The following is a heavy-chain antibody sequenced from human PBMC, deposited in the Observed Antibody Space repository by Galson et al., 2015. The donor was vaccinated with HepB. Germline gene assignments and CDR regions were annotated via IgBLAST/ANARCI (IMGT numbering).Heavy chain of an antibody. CDR3: ARSFGGPTVPLKYCLDV. D-gene: IGHD3-16*01. J-gene: IGHJ6*02. V-gene: IGHV1-8*01. CDR1: EYTFSTYD. CDR2: MSRNSENT. Sequence: SVKVSCKASEYTFSTYDINWVRQASGQGLEWMGWMSRNSENTGYAQKFQGRVTLTRDSSRSTAYMELSSLSSDDTAVYYCARSFGGPTVPLKYCLDVWGQGTTVAVFS.